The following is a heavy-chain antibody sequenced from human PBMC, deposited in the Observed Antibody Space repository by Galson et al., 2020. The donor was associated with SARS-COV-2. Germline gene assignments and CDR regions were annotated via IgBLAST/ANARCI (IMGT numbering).Heavy chain of an antibody. CDR3: ARVRAYTWNDGGNAFDI. J-gene: IGHJ3*02. D-gene: IGHD1-1*01. CDR1: GFTFSSYS. Sequence: GGSLRLSCAASGFTFSSYSMNWVRQAPGKGLEWVSSISSSGSYIYYADSVKGRFTISRDNAKNSLYLQMNSLRAEDTAVYYCARVRAYTWNDGGNAFDIWGQGTMVTVSS. CDR2: ISSSGSYI. V-gene: IGHV3-21*01.